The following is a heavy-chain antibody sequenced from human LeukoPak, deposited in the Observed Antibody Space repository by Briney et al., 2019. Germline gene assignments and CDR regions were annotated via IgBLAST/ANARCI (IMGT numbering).Heavy chain of an antibody. V-gene: IGHV4-39*07. D-gene: IGHD3-22*01. CDR1: GGSIRSTSYY. Sequence: SETLSLTCTVSGGSIRSTSYYWGWIRQPLGKGLEWIGSIYYSGSTYYNPSLKSRVTISVDTSKNQFSLKLSSVTAADTAVYYCGLLSYYYYMDVWGKGTTVTVSS. CDR2: IYYSGST. J-gene: IGHJ6*03. CDR3: GLLSYYYYMDV.